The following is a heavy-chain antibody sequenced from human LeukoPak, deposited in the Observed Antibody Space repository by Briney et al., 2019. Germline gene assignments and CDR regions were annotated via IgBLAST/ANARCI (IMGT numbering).Heavy chain of an antibody. V-gene: IGHV4-30-2*01. Sequence: SETLSLTCAVSGGSISSGSYSWSWIRQPPGKGLEWIGYIYHSGSTYYNPSLKSRVAMSVDRSRNQFSLRLSSVTAADTAVYYCAAVTPLFWFDYWGQGSLVTVSS. CDR2: IYHSGST. CDR3: AAVTPLFWFDY. J-gene: IGHJ4*02. CDR1: GGSISSGSYS. D-gene: IGHD4-17*01.